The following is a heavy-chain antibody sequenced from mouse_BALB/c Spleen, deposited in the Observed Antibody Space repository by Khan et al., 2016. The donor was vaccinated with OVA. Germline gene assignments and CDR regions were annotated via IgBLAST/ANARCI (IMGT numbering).Heavy chain of an antibody. D-gene: IGHD1-2*01. CDR3: ARAGYGSVGF. J-gene: IGHJ3*01. V-gene: IGHV1S29*02. CDR2: IFPNTGGT. CDR1: GYTFTDYN. Sequence: VQLQQSGPELVKPGASVKISCKASGYTFTDYNMDWVRQSQGESLEWIGYIFPNTGGTGYNQKFKTKATLTVDSSYSTAYMEFRNLTSDDSAVYFCARAGYGSVGFWGQGTLVTVSA.